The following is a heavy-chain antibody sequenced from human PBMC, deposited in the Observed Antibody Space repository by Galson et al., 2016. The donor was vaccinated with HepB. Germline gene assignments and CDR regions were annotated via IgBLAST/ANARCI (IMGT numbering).Heavy chain of an antibody. V-gene: IGHV4-39*01. CDR1: GGSISSRNYY. CDR2: ISYSGSI. CDR3: ARLCGSSASWYRASSRQNWFDP. Sequence: VSGGSISSRNYYWGWIRQPPGKGLEWIGSISYSGSIYYNPSLKTRVTISVDTSKNQFSLKLSSVTAADTALYYCARLCGSSASWYRASSRQNWFDPWGQGTLVTVSS. J-gene: IGHJ5*02. D-gene: IGHD2-2*01.